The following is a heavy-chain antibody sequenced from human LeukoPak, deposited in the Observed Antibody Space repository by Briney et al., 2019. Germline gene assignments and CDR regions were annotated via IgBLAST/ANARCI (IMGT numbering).Heavy chain of an antibody. V-gene: IGHV4-4*07. D-gene: IGHD6-13*01. CDR1: GGSISSYY. Sequence: AETLSLTCTVSGGSISSYYWSWLRQPAGKGLEWIGRIYTSGSTNYNTSLKSRVTMSVDTSKNQFSLKLSSVTAADTAVYYCARGREVAEAGTGYFDYWGQGTPVTVAS. CDR2: IYTSGST. CDR3: ARGREVAEAGTGYFDY. J-gene: IGHJ4*02.